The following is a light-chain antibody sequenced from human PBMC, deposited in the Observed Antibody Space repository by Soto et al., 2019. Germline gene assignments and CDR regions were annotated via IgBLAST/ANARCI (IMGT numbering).Light chain of an antibody. CDR1: QSVNSN. V-gene: IGKV3-15*01. Sequence: IVMTRSRATLPESPGERATLSCRAIQSVNSNLAWYQQKFGQAPRLLISGASTRATGIPARFSGSGSGTEFTLTISGLQSEDFAVYYCQQYNNWPPFGQGTKVDI. J-gene: IGKJ1*01. CDR2: GAS. CDR3: QQYNNWPP.